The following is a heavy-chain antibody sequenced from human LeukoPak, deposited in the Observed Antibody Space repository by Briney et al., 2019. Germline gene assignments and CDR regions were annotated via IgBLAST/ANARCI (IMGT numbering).Heavy chain of an antibody. J-gene: IGHJ4*02. V-gene: IGHV3-20*04. CDR1: GFTFDDYG. D-gene: IGHD3-16*01. CDR2: ITWNGGST. Sequence: GGSLRLSCAASGFTFDDYGMSWVRQAPGKGLEWVSGITWNGGSTGYVDSVKGRFTISRDNAKNTLYLQMNSLRAEDSAVYYCASAYYHYYFDYWGQGTLVTVSS. CDR3: ASAYYHYYFDY.